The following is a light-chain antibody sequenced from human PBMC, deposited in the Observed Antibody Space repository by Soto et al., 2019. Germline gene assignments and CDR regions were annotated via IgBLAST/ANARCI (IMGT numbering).Light chain of an antibody. CDR3: QQYNNWTPIT. J-gene: IGKJ3*01. CDR1: QSVSGK. Sequence: EIVMTHSPATLSVSPGERSTLSCRASQSVSGKLAWYQQKPGQAPRLLIYAASTRATGIPARFSGSGYGTEFTLTIRRLQSEDFAVYYCQQYNNWTPITFGPGTKVDIK. V-gene: IGKV3-15*01. CDR2: AAS.